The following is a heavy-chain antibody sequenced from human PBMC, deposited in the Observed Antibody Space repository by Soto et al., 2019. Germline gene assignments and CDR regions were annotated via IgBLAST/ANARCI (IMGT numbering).Heavy chain of an antibody. CDR2: ISAYNGNT. Sequence: ASVKVSCTASGYTFTSYAMHWVRQAPGQGLEWMGWISAYNGNTKYSQKFQGRVTMTTDTSTSTAYMELRSLRSDDTAVYYCARDSSSWYLDYWGQGTLVTVSS. CDR3: ARDSSSWYLDY. J-gene: IGHJ4*02. D-gene: IGHD6-13*01. CDR1: GYTFTSYA. V-gene: IGHV1-3*01.